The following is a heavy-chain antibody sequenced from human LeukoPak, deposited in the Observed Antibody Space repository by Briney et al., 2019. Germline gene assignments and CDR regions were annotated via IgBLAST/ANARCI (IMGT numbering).Heavy chain of an antibody. CDR2: ITASGGNT. V-gene: IGHV3-23*01. Sequence: GGSLRLSCAASGFTFSSYAMGWVPQAPGKGLEWVSAITASGGNTYYADSVKGRFTISRDNSKNTLYLQVNSLRAEDTAVYYCAKGNGYSYGRYYFDYWGQGTLATVSS. CDR3: AKGNGYSYGRYYFDY. CDR1: GFTFSSYA. D-gene: IGHD5-18*01. J-gene: IGHJ4*02.